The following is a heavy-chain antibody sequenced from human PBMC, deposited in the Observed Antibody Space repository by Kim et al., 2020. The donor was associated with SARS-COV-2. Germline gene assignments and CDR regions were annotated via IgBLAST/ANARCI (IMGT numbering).Heavy chain of an antibody. CDR2: IYPDDSDT. D-gene: IGHD3-9*01. CDR1: GYSFTTYW. J-gene: IGHJ3*02. Sequence: GESLKISCQGSGYSFTTYWIAWVRQMPGKGLEWMGIIYPDDSDTRYSPSFQGQVTISVDKSISTTYLQWSGLKATDSAMYYCARKLTPRVDWVRGGFDIWGQGTIVTVHS. V-gene: IGHV5-51*01. CDR3: ARKLTPRVDWVRGGFDI.